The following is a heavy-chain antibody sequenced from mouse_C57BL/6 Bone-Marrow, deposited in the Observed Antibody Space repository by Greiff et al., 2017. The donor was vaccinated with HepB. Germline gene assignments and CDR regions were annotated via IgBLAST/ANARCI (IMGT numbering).Heavy chain of an antibody. J-gene: IGHJ4*01. V-gene: IGHV1-64*01. CDR2: IHPNSGST. D-gene: IGHD2-14*01. Sequence: QVQLQQPGAELVKPGASVKLSCKASGYTFTSYWMHWVKQRPGQGLEWIGMIHPNSGSTNYNEKFKSKATLTVDKSSSTAYMQLSSLTSEDSAVYYCARSGYDEGMDYWGQGTSVTVSS. CDR3: ARSGYDEGMDY. CDR1: GYTFTSYW.